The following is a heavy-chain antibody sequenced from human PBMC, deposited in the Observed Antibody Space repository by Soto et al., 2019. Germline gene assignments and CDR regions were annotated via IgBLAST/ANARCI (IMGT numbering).Heavy chain of an antibody. CDR3: NEAAAGTGY. D-gene: IGHD6-13*01. CDR2: ISSSSSYI. Sequence: EVQLVESGGGLVKPGGSLRLSCAASGFTFSSYSMNWVRQAPGKGLEWVSSISSSSSYIYYADSVKGRFTISRDNAKNSLYLEMSRRRAEDRAVYYCNEAAAGTGYWGQGTLVTVSS. J-gene: IGHJ4*02. V-gene: IGHV3-21*01. CDR1: GFTFSSYS.